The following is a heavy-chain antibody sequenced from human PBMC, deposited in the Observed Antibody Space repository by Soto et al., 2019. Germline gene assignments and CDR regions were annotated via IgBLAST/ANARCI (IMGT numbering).Heavy chain of an antibody. CDR1: GGSVSSTNL. J-gene: IGHJ5*02. Sequence: QVQLQESGPGLVRSSGTLSLTCAVSGGSVSSTNLWSWVRQPPGQGLEWIGEIYHSGSANYNPSLKSRVMMSVDKSKTQFSLKLNSVTAADTAVYYCARGSTTVVTPNWFDPWGQGTLVTVSS. D-gene: IGHD4-17*01. CDR2: IYHSGSA. CDR3: ARGSTTVVTPNWFDP. V-gene: IGHV4-4*02.